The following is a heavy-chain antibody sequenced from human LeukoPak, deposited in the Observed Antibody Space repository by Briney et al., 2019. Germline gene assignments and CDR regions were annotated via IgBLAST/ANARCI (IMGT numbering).Heavy chain of an antibody. CDR3: ARLIYCSSTSCTKRGAFGI. CDR1: GFTFSSYS. V-gene: IGHV3-21*01. CDR2: ISSSSSYI. D-gene: IGHD2-2*01. Sequence: GGSLRLSCAASGFTFSSYSMNWVRQAPGKGLEWVSSISSSSSYIYYADSVKGRFTISRDNAKNSLYLQMNSLRAEDTAVYYCARLIYCSSTSCTKRGAFGIWGQGTMVTVSS. J-gene: IGHJ3*02.